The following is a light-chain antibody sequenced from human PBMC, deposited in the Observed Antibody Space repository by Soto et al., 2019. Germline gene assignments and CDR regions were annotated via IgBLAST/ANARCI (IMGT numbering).Light chain of an antibody. CDR2: AAS. J-gene: IGKJ1*01. V-gene: IGKV3-20*01. CDR3: QQYGSSPPT. Sequence: EIVLTQSPCTLSLSPGERATLSCRASQSVSSSYLAWYQQKPGQAPRLLIYAASSRATGIPDRFSGSGSGTDFTLTISRLEPEDLAVYDCQQYGSSPPTFGQGTKVDIK. CDR1: QSVSSSY.